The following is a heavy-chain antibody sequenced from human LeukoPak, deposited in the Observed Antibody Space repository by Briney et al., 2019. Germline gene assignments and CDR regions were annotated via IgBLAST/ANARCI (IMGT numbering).Heavy chain of an antibody. V-gene: IGHV3-7*04. CDR2: IKQDGSEK. CDR1: GFTFSSYW. D-gene: IGHD4-17*01. J-gene: IGHJ4*02. Sequence: GGSLRLSCAVSGFTFSSYWMSWVRQAPGKGLEWVANIKQDGSEKYYVDSVKGRFTISRDNAKNSLYLQMNSLRAEDTAVYYCARGYGEYVGEDFDNWGQGTLVTVSS. CDR3: ARGYGEYVGEDFDN.